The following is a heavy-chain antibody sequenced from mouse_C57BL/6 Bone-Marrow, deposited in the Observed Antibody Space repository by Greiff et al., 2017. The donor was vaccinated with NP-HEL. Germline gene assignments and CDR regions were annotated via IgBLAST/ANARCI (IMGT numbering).Heavy chain of an antibody. Sequence: VQLQQSGTELVKPGASVKLSCKASGYTFTSYWMHWVKQRPGQGLEWIGNINPSNGGTNYNEKFKSKATLTVDKSSSTAYMQLRSLTSEDSAVYYCARGVLPHYFDYWGQGTTLTVSS. J-gene: IGHJ2*01. CDR1: GYTFTSYW. CDR2: INPSNGGT. D-gene: IGHD1-1*01. V-gene: IGHV1-53*01. CDR3: ARGVLPHYFDY.